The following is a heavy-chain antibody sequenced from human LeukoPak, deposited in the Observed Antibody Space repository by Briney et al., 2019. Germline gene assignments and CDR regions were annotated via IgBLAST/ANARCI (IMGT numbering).Heavy chain of an antibody. CDR3: ARVLNHWGSEGYFDY. CDR2: INSDGSST. Sequence: GGSLRLSCAASGFTFSSYWMHWVRHAPGKGLVWVSRINSDGSSTSYADSVKARFTISSDNAQNTLYLQMNSLRAEDTAVYYCARVLNHWGSEGYFDYWGQGTLVTVSS. CDR1: GFTFSSYW. V-gene: IGHV3-74*01. J-gene: IGHJ4*02. D-gene: IGHD7-27*01.